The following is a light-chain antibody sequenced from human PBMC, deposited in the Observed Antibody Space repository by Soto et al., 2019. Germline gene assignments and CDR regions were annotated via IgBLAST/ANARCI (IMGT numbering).Light chain of an antibody. J-gene: IGLJ3*02. CDR2: TNN. CDR3: AACDDSLEGVV. CDR1: SSNIGSNP. Sequence: QAVLTQPPSASGTPGQRVTISCSGSSSNIGSNPVSWYQHLPGTAPKVLIFTNNQRPSGVPDRVSGSKSGTSSSLAISGLRSEDDAHYYCAACDDSLEGVVLGGGTELTVL. V-gene: IGLV1-44*01.